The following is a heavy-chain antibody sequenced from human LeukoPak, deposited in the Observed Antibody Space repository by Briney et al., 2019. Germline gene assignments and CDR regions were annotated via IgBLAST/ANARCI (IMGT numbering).Heavy chain of an antibody. CDR1: GGSISSYY. D-gene: IGHD5-18*01. V-gene: IGHV4-59*08. CDR3: ARHQQLWPIDY. J-gene: IGHJ4*02. CDR2: IYYSGST. Sequence: PSETLSLTCTVSGGSISSYYWSWIRQPPGKGLEWIGYIYYSGSTYYNPSLKSRVTISVDRSKNQFSLKLSSVTAADTAVYYCARHQQLWPIDYWGQGTLVTVSS.